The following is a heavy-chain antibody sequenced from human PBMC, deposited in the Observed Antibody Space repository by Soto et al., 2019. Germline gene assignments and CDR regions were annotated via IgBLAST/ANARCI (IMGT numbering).Heavy chain of an antibody. CDR3: ARRDMNGGYCDS. J-gene: IGHJ4*02. CDR2: ISGDGRST. V-gene: IGHV3-74*01. D-gene: IGHD2-8*01. Sequence: GGSLRLSCAVSGFTFSSYWMHWVRQVPGKGLVWVSRISGDGRSTHYADSVKDRFTISRDNAKNTVYLQMNSLRAEDTAVYFCARRDMNGGYCDSWGQGVLVTVSS. CDR1: GFTFSSYW.